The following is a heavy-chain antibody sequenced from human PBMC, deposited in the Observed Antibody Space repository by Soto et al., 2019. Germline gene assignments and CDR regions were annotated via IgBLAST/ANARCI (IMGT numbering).Heavy chain of an antibody. J-gene: IGHJ4*02. V-gene: IGHV3-30*18. CDR3: AKDSRIVVVTAPYDY. Sequence: QVQLVESGGGVVQPGRSLRLSCAASGFTFSSYGMHWVRQAPGKGLERVAVISYDGSNKYYADSVKGRFTISRDNSKNTLYLQMNSLRAEDTAVYYCAKDSRIVVVTAPYDYWGQGTLVTASS. D-gene: IGHD2-21*02. CDR2: ISYDGSNK. CDR1: GFTFSSYG.